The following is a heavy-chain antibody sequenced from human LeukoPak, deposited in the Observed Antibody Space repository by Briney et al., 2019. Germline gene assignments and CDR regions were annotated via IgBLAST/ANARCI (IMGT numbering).Heavy chain of an antibody. V-gene: IGHV3-15*01. CDR1: GFTFSNAW. J-gene: IGHJ6*04. Sequence: GGSLRLSCAASGFTFSNAWMSWVRQAPGKGLEWAGRIKSKTDGGTTDYAAPVKGRFTISRDDSKNTLYLQMNSLKTEDTAVYYCTTSDYYYYYGMDVWGKGTTVTVSS. CDR3: TTSDYYYYYGMDV. CDR2: IKSKTDGGTT.